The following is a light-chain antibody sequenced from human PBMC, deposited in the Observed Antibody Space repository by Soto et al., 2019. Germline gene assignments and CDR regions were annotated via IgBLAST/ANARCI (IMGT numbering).Light chain of an antibody. Sequence: QSVLTQPPSVSAAPGQRVTIFCSGSSSTIGNNYVSWYQQLPGTAPILLIYDNYYRPSGIPDRFSGSKSGTSATLVIPGLQTGDEADYYCGTWDSNLDNGVVFGGGTRLTVL. CDR2: DNY. CDR3: GTWDSNLDNGVV. CDR1: SSTIGNNY. V-gene: IGLV1-51*01. J-gene: IGLJ2*01.